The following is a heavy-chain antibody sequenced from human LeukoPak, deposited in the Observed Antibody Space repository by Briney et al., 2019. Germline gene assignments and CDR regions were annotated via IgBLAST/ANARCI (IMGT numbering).Heavy chain of an antibody. J-gene: IGHJ4*02. Sequence: SETLSLTCTVSGGSLSSYYWSWLRQPPGKGLEWIGYIYYSGSTNYNPSLKSRVTISVDTSKNQFSLKLSSVTAADTAVYYCARGHSYAPGYWGQGTLVTVSS. V-gene: IGHV4-59*01. CDR3: ARGHSYAPGY. CDR2: IYYSGST. CDR1: GGSLSSYY. D-gene: IGHD5-18*01.